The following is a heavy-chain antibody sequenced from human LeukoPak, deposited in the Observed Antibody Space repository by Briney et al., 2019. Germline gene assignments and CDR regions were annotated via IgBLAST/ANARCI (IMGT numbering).Heavy chain of an antibody. J-gene: IGHJ4*02. V-gene: IGHV3-23*01. CDR2: ISGSGGGT. D-gene: IGHD3-22*01. Sequence: GGSLRLSCAASGFTFSSYAMSWVRQAPGKGLEWVSAISGSGGGTYYADSVKGWFTISRDNSKNTLYLQMNSLRAEDTAVYYCAKNHGSSGYYTQGVYWGQGTLVTVSS. CDR1: GFTFSSYA. CDR3: AKNHGSSGYYTQGVY.